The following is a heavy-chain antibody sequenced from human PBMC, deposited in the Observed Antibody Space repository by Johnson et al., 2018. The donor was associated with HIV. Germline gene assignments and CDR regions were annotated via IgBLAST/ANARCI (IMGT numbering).Heavy chain of an antibody. Sequence: MQLVESGGGLVQPGGSLRLSCAVSGFIFSSYAMHWVRQAPGKGLEYISTISSNGGSTYYANSVKGRFTISRDNSKNTLYLQMGSLRAEDTAVYYCAKDLNPDNWNPDAFDIWGQGTMVTVSS. D-gene: IGHD1-20*01. V-gene: IGHV3-64*01. CDR3: AKDLNPDNWNPDAFDI. CDR1: GFIFSSYA. J-gene: IGHJ3*02. CDR2: ISSNGGST.